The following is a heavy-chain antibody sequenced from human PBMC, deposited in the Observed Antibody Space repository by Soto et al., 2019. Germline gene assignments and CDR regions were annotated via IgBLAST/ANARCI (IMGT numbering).Heavy chain of an antibody. CDR2: ISWNSGSI. J-gene: IGHJ6*03. V-gene: IGHV3-9*01. CDR3: AKGPEYSSSSYYYYYYYMDV. Sequence: GGSLRLSCAASGFTFDDYAMHWVRQAPGKGLEWVSGISWNSGSIGYADSVKGRFTISRDNAKNSLYLQMNSLRAEDTALYYCAKGPEYSSSSYYYYYYYMDVWGKGTTVTVSS. D-gene: IGHD6-6*01. CDR1: GFTFDDYA.